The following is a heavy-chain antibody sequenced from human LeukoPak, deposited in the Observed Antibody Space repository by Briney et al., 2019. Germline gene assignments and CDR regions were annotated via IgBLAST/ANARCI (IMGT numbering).Heavy chain of an antibody. CDR3: ATPGRYYYDSSGYYGY. J-gene: IGHJ4*02. CDR2: IYYSGST. CDR1: GGSISNYY. D-gene: IGHD3-22*01. V-gene: IGHV4-59*12. Sequence: SETLSLTCTVSGGSISNYYWSWIRQPPGKGLEWIGYIYYSGSTNHNPSLKSRVTISVDQSKNQFSLKLSSVTAADTAVYYCATPGRYYYDSSGYYGYWGQGTLVTVSS.